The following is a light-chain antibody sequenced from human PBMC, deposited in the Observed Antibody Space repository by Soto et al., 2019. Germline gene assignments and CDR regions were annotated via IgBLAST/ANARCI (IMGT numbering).Light chain of an antibody. V-gene: IGLV1-47*01. CDR3: AAWDDSLSGVV. J-gene: IGLJ2*01. Sequence: QSVLTQPPSASGTPGQRVTISCSGSSSNIGSNYVYWYQQIPGTAPKLLISRNNQRPSGVPDRSSGSKSGTSASLAISGLRSEDEAHYYCAAWDDSLSGVVFGGWTKVTAL. CDR1: SSNIGSNY. CDR2: RNN.